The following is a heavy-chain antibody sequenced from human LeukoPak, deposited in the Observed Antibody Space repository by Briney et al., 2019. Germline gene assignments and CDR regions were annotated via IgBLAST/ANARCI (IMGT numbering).Heavy chain of an antibody. CDR3: ARLYYSGFIDY. V-gene: IGHV4-59*08. CDR1: GGSISSYY. J-gene: IGHJ4*02. D-gene: IGHD2-15*01. Sequence: SETLSLTCTVSGGSISSYYWSWIRQPPGKGLEWIGYIYYSGGTNYNPSLKSRVTISVDTSKNQFSLKLSSVTAADTAVYYCARLYYSGFIDYWGQGTLVTVSS. CDR2: IYYSGGT.